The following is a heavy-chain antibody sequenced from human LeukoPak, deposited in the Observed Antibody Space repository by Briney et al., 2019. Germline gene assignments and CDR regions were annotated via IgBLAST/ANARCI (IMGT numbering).Heavy chain of an antibody. CDR1: GFSFSSYA. Sequence: GRSLRLSCAASGFSFSSYAMHWVRQAPGKGLEWVAVISFDGTNKYYADSVKGRLTISRDNSKNTLYVQMNSLRAEDTAVYYCAKSMGYGGNSAFDIWGQGTMVTVSS. CDR3: AKSMGYGGNSAFDI. J-gene: IGHJ3*02. CDR2: ISFDGTNK. D-gene: IGHD4-23*01. V-gene: IGHV3-30-3*01.